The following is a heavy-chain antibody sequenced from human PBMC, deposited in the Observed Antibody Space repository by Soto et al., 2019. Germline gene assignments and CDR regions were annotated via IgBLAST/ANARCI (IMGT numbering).Heavy chain of an antibody. V-gene: IGHV3-48*01. CDR1: GFTFSSYS. Sequence: PGGSLRLSYAASGFTFSSYSMNWVRQAPGKGLEWVSYISSSSSTINYADSVKGRFTISRDNAKNSLYLQMNSLRVEDTAVYYCARRLAAAGAFDIWGQGTMVTVSS. CDR3: ARRLAAAGAFDI. CDR2: ISSSSSTI. J-gene: IGHJ3*02. D-gene: IGHD6-13*01.